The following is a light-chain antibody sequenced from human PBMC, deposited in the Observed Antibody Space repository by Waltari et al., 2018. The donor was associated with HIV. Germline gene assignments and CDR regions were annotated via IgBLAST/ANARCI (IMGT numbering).Light chain of an antibody. J-gene: IGKJ5*01. CDR2: RAS. CDR1: QPISNW. Sequence: DIHMTQSPSTLSAFVVDRVFITCRASQPISNWLAGYQQKPGKAPKLLIHRASILKGGVSSRVSESGAGTEYTRISDTLQVDDVASCDGQQYHTDPSFGQGTRLE. V-gene: IGKV1-5*03. CDR3: QQYHTDPS.